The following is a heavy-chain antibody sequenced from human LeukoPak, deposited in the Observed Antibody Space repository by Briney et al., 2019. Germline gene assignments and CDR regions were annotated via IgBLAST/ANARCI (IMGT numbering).Heavy chain of an antibody. D-gene: IGHD1-1*01. Sequence: PGGSLRLSCEASGFTFSDYYMSWVRQAPGKGLEWVSYISSSSSYTKYADSVKGRFTISRDNAKNSLYLQVNSLRAEDTAVYYCARGTGTTAYFDYWGQGTLVTVSP. CDR1: GFTFSDYY. V-gene: IGHV3-11*06. J-gene: IGHJ4*02. CDR2: ISSSSSYT. CDR3: ARGTGTTAYFDY.